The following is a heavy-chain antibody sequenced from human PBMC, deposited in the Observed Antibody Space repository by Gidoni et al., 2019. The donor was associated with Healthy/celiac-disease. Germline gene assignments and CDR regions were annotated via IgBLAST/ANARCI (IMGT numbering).Heavy chain of an antibody. CDR2: IYYSGST. V-gene: IGHV4-31*03. CDR1: GGSISSGGYY. CDR3: ARGDTAMVSVLASAPDY. Sequence: QVQLQESGPGLVKPSQTLSLTCTVSGGSISSGGYYWSWIRQHPGKGLEWIGYIYYSGSTYYNPSLKSRVTISVDTSKNQFSLKLSSVTAADTAVYYCARGDTAMVSVLASAPDYWGQGTLVTVSS. D-gene: IGHD5-18*01. J-gene: IGHJ4*02.